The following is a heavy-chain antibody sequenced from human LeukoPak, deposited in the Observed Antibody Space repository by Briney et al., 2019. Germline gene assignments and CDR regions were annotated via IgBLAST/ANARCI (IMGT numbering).Heavy chain of an antibody. D-gene: IGHD5-24*01. CDR1: GGSFGGYY. CDR3: ARFGRREMATRLDY. J-gene: IGHJ4*02. V-gene: IGHV4-34*01. CDR2: INHSGST. Sequence: PSETLSLTCAVYGGSFGGYYWSWIRQPPGKGLEWIGEINHSGSTNYNPSLKSRVTISVDTSKSQFSLKLSSVTAADTAVYYCARFGRREMATRLDYWGQGTLVTVSS.